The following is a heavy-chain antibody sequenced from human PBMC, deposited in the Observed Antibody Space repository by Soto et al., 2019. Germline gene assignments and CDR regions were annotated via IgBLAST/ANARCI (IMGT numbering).Heavy chain of an antibody. CDR3: ASRVIVVVTPNYYYYAMDV. J-gene: IGHJ6*04. Sequence: ASLVRFSYRPTGGTCSTCAISWVRKATGQGLEWMGGIIPIFGTANYAQKFQGRVTSTADESTSTAYMELSSLRSEDTAVYYCASRVIVVVTPNYYYYAMDVWGEGTTVNVPS. D-gene: IGHD2-21*02. CDR2: IIPIFGTA. CDR1: GGTCSTCA. V-gene: IGHV1-69*01.